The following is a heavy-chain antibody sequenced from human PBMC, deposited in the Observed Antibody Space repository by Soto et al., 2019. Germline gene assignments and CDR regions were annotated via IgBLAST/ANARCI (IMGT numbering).Heavy chain of an antibody. CDR1: GDIFTSYA. CDR3: ARNGVAGMDF. V-gene: IGHV1-69*06. J-gene: IGHJ4*02. D-gene: IGHD3-3*01. CDR2: MIPMFGTP. Sequence: QVQLVQSGAEVQKPGSSVKVSCKASGDIFTSYAFSWVRQAPGEGLEWMGGMIPMFGTPNYAQRFQGRLTITADKSTSTVYMELSGLRSEDTAVYYCARNGVAGMDFWGQGTLVTVSS.